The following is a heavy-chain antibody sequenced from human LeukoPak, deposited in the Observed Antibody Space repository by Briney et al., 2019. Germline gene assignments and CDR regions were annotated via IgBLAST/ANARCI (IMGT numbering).Heavy chain of an antibody. CDR3: VRASGEVWSYFDY. J-gene: IGHJ4*02. D-gene: IGHD3-10*01. CDR1: RGSISGGGYC. CDR2: IYYSRST. V-gene: IGHV4-31*11. Sequence: TLSLTCAVSRGSISGGGYCCSWIRQHPGKGLEWIGYIYYSRSTYYNPSLKSRVTISVGTSKNEFSLKLSSVTAADTAVCFCVRASGEVWSYFDYGGRGTLVSVSS.